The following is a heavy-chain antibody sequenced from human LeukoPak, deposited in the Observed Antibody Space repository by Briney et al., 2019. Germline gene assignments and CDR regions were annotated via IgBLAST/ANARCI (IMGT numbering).Heavy chain of an antibody. CDR3: AKDGNVAAAGDFDY. CDR1: GFTFSSYG. Sequence: PGGSLRLSCAASGFTFSSYGMHWVRQAPGKGLEWVTIISNDGNTKYYADSVKGRFTISRDNSTNTLYLQMNSLRAEDTAVYYCAKDGNVAAAGDFDYWGQGTLVTVSS. J-gene: IGHJ4*02. D-gene: IGHD6-13*01. V-gene: IGHV3-30*18. CDR2: ISNDGNTK.